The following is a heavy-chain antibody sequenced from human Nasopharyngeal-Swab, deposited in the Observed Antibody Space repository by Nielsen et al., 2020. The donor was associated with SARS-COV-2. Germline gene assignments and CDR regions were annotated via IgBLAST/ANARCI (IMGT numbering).Heavy chain of an antibody. J-gene: IGHJ4*02. D-gene: IGHD4-17*01. CDR2: INPSGGST. Sequence: VKVSCKASGYTFTSYYMHWVRQAPGQGLEWMGIINPSGGSTSYAQKFQGRVTITRDTSASTAYMELSSLRSEDTAVYYCARANYGDYVYWGQGTLVTVSS. CDR1: GYTFTSYY. CDR3: ARANYGDYVY. V-gene: IGHV1-46*01.